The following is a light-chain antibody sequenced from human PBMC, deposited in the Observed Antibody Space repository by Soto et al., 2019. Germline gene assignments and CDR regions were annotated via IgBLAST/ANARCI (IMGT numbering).Light chain of an antibody. CDR1: SNDIGSFNY. J-gene: IGLJ2*01. V-gene: IGLV2-11*01. Sequence: QSVLTQPHSVSGSPGQSVTISCTGTSNDIGSFNYVSWYQQHPGKAPKLIIYDVSVRRSGVPDRFSGSKSGNTASLTISGLQAEDESDYFCCSYAGSYPVIFGGGTKLTVL. CDR2: DVS. CDR3: CSYAGSYPVI.